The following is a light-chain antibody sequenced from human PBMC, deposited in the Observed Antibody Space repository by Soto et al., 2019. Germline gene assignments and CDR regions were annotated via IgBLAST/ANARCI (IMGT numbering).Light chain of an antibody. V-gene: IGKV3-20*01. CDR1: QSVSSSY. CDR3: QHYGSSSWT. J-gene: IGKJ1*01. Sequence: EIVLTQSPGTLYLSPGERATLSCRASQSVSSSYLAWYQQKPGQAPRLLIYGASSRATGMPDRFSGSGSGADLTLTISRLEPEDCAVYYCQHYGSSSWTFGQGIKVEIK. CDR2: GAS.